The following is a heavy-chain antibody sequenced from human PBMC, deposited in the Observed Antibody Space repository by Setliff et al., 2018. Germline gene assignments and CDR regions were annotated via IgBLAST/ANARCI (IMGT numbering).Heavy chain of an antibody. D-gene: IGHD3-10*01. J-gene: IGHJ3*02. CDR3: ARRWNFGPYGSGIHDGFDM. CDR2: INHYGST. V-gene: IGHV4-34*01. CDR1: DGSFSDYY. Sequence: ETLSLTCVVYDGSFSDYYWSWIRQPPGKGLEWIGEINHYGSTKYKSSLKSRVTISVDTPKNQFSLKLNSVTAADTAVYYCARRWNFGPYGSGIHDGFDMWGEGTMVTVS.